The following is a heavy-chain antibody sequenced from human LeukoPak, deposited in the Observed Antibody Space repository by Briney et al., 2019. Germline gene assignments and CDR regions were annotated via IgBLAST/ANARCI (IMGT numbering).Heavy chain of an antibody. CDR2: IYYSGYT. Sequence: PSETLSLTCAVSSGSITNYYWSWIRQPPGKGLEWTGYIYYSGYTNYSPSLKSRVTISVDTSKSQLSLKLSSVTAADTAVYYCAASISRWHWFDPWGQGTLVTVSS. V-gene: IGHV4-59*01. CDR3: AASISRWHWFDP. D-gene: IGHD2-2*01. CDR1: SGSITNYY. J-gene: IGHJ5*02.